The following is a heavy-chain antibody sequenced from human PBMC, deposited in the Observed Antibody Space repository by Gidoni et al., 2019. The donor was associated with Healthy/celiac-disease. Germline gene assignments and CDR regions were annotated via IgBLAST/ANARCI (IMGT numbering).Heavy chain of an antibody. D-gene: IGHD2-15*01. CDR3: AKTERAVVVVAATTLDY. Sequence: EVQLVESGGGLVQPGGSLRLSCAASGFTFSSYAMSWVRQAPGKGLEWVSAISGSGGSTYYADSVKGRFTISRDNSKNTLYLQMNSLRAEDTAVYYCAKTERAVVVVAATTLDYWGQGTLVTVSS. CDR1: GFTFSSYA. CDR2: ISGSGGST. V-gene: IGHV3-23*04. J-gene: IGHJ4*02.